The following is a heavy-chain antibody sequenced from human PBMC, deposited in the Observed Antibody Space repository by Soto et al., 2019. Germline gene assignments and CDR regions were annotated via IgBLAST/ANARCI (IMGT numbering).Heavy chain of an antibody. CDR2: INTSGGST. CDR1: GYTFTRYY. J-gene: IGHJ6*02. D-gene: IGHD5-18*01. CDR3: ARVEGYSYGPSRDGMDG. Sequence: QGQLVQSGAEVKKPGASVKVSCKASGYTFTRYYMHWVRQAPGQGLEWMGIINTSGGSTSYAQKCQGRVTMTRDTSTSTVYMELSSLRAEDTAVYYCARVEGYSYGPSRDGMDGWGQGTTVTVSS. V-gene: IGHV1-46*01.